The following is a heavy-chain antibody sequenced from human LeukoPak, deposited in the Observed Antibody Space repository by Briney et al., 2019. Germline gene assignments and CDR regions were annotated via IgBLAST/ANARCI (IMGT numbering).Heavy chain of an antibody. V-gene: IGHV3-21*01. CDR1: GFTFSSYS. CDR2: ISSSSSYI. J-gene: IGHJ3*02. Sequence: PGGSLRLSCAASGFTFSSYSMNWVRQAPGKGLEWVSSISSSSSYIYYADSVKGRFTISRDNAKNSLYLQMNSLRAEDTAVYYCARVRLPGDAFDIWGQGTMVTVSS. CDR3: ARVRLPGDAFDI. D-gene: IGHD4-11*01.